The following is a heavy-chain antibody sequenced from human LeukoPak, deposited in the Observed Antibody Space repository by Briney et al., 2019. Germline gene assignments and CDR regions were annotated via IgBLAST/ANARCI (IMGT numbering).Heavy chain of an antibody. CDR3: ARSSMDGSVYSGYDYYFDY. V-gene: IGHV4-59*01. Sequence: SETLSLTCTVSGGSISSYYWSWLRQPPGKGLDWIGYIYYSGSTNYNPSLKSRVTISVDTSKNQFSLKLSSVTAADTAVYYCARSSMDGSVYSGYDYYFDYWGQGTLVTVSS. CDR1: GGSISSYY. J-gene: IGHJ4*02. CDR2: IYYSGST. D-gene: IGHD5-12*01.